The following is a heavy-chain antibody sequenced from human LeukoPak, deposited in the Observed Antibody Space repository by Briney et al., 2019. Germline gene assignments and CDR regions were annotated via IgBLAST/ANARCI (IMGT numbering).Heavy chain of an antibody. V-gene: IGHV4-34*01. D-gene: IGHD6-13*01. CDR3: ARARPPRSGAAAGSLGY. Sequence: SETLSLTCAVYGGSFSGYNWSWIRQPPGKGREWIGEINHSGSTNYNPSLKSRVTISVDTSKNQFSLKLSSVTAADTAVYYCARARPPRSGAAAGSLGYWGQGTLVTVSS. J-gene: IGHJ4*02. CDR2: INHSGST. CDR1: GGSFSGYN.